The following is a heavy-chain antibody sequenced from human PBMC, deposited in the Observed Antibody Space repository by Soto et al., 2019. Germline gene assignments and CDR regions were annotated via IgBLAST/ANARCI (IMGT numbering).Heavy chain of an antibody. CDR3: ARVPSISGYDFLVPPYYYGMDV. Sequence: GGSLRLSCAASGFTFSSYSMNWVRQAPGKGLEWVSYISSSSSTIYYADSVKGRFTISRDNAKNSLYLQMNSLRDEDTAVYYCARVPSISGYDFLVPPYYYGMDVWGQGTTVTVSS. D-gene: IGHD5-12*01. CDR2: ISSSSSTI. J-gene: IGHJ6*02. CDR1: GFTFSSYS. V-gene: IGHV3-48*02.